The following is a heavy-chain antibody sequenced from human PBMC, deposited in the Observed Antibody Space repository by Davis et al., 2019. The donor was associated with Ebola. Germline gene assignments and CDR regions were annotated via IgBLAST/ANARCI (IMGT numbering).Heavy chain of an antibody. D-gene: IGHD2-15*01. CDR3: ARVGKCSGGSCYSGY. CDR1: GGTFSSYA. J-gene: IGHJ4*02. Sequence: ASVKVSCKASGGTFSSYAISWVRQAPGQGLEWMGWISAYNGNTNYAQKLQGRVTMTTDTSTSTAYMELRSLRSDDTAVYYCARVGKCSGGSCYSGYWGQGTLVTVSS. V-gene: IGHV1-18*01. CDR2: ISAYNGNT.